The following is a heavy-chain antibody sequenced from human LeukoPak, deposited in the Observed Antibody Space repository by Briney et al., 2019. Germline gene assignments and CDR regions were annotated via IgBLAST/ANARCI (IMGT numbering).Heavy chain of an antibody. D-gene: IGHD6-19*01. CDR1: GGSISSYY. J-gene: IGHJ4*02. V-gene: IGHV4-59*01. Sequence: SETLSLTCTVSGGSISSYYWSWIRQPPGKGLEWIGYIYYSGSTNYNPSLKSRVTISVDTSKNQFSLKLSSVTAADTAFYHCARVAIPVAGRFDCWGQGTLVTVSS. CDR2: IYYSGST. CDR3: ARVAIPVAGRFDC.